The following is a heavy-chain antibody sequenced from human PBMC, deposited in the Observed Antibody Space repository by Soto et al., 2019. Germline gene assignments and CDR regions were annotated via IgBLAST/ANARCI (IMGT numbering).Heavy chain of an antibody. J-gene: IGHJ6*02. Sequence: GGSVRLSCAASGFTVSSNYMSWVRQAPGKGLEWVSVIYSGGSTYYADSVKGRFTISRDNSKNTLYLQMNSLRAEDTAVYYCARDMVAAAGYYYYGMDVWGQGTTVTVSS. CDR1: GFTVSSNY. D-gene: IGHD6-13*01. CDR2: IYSGGST. V-gene: IGHV3-66*01. CDR3: ARDMVAAAGYYYYGMDV.